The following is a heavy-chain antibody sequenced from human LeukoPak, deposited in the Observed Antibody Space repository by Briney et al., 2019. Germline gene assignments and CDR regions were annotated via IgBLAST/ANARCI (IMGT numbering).Heavy chain of an antibody. V-gene: IGHV4-39*07. CDR1: GGSISTSSYY. CDR2: IYYSGST. D-gene: IGHD2-2*01. CDR3: ARDRPAMLWEFDY. Sequence: PSETLSLTCTVSGGSISTSSYYWGWIRRPPGKGLEWIGSIYYSGSTYYNPSLKSRVTISLDTSKNQFSLKLSSVTAADTAMYYCARDRPAMLWEFDYWGQGTLVTVSS. J-gene: IGHJ4*02.